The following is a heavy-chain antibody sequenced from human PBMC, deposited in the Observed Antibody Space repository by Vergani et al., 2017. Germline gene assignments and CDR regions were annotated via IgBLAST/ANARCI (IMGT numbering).Heavy chain of an antibody. CDR3: AKDRAPLFDTYYFDY. CDR1: GFTFSSYA. CDR2: ISGSGGST. Sequence: EVQLLESGGGLVQPGGSLRLSSAASGFTFSSYAMSWVRQAPGKGLEWVSAISGSGGSTYYADSVKGRFTISRDNSKNTLYLQMNSLRAEDTAVYYCAKDRAPLFDTYYFDYWGQGTLVTVSS. V-gene: IGHV3-23*01. D-gene: IGHD2-21*01. J-gene: IGHJ4*02.